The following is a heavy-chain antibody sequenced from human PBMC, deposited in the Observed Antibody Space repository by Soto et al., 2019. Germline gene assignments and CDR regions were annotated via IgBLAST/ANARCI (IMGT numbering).Heavy chain of an antibody. CDR1: GGTFSTYG. V-gene: IGHV1-69*01. Sequence: QVQLVQSGAEVKKPGSSVKVSCMASGGTFSTYGVSWVRQAPGQGLEWMGGIIPRLGTEKYAQKFQGRVTLRADESMTTAYMQMRSLRSDDTAVYFCAREADRRWIHLFDYWGQGTLVTVSS. CDR3: AREADRRWIHLFDY. D-gene: IGHD5-18*01. J-gene: IGHJ4*02. CDR2: IIPRLGTE.